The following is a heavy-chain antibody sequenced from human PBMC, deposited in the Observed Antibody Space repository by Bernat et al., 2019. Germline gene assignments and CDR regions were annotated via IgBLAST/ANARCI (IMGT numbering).Heavy chain of an antibody. V-gene: IGHV4-39*01. D-gene: IGHD2-21*02. CDR1: GGSISSSSYY. CDR2: IYYSGST. Sequence: QVQLQESGPGLVKPSETLSLTCTVSGGSISSSSYYWGWIRQPPGKGLEWIGSIYYSGSTYYNPSLKSRVTISVDTSKNQFSLKLSSVTAADTAVYYCGVVVTAIRRGYYGMDVWGQGTTVTVSS. J-gene: IGHJ6*02. CDR3: GVVVTAIRRGYYGMDV.